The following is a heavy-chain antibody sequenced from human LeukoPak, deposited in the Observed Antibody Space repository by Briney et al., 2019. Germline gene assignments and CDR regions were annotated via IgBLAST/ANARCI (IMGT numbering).Heavy chain of an antibody. J-gene: IGHJ6*02. Sequence: GGSLRLSCAASGFTFSSAWMSWVRQAPGKGLEWIGLIKSGTDGGTTDYAAPVRGRFTISRDDSEDTLYLQMNSLKTEDSAVYYCATGSISALNYYYGMDVWGQGTTVTVSS. D-gene: IGHD6-6*01. CDR2: IKSGTDGGTT. CDR3: ATGSISALNYYYGMDV. CDR1: GFTFSSAW. V-gene: IGHV3-15*01.